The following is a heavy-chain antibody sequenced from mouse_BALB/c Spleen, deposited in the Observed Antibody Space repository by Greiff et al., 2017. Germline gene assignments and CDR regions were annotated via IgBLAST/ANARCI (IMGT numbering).Heavy chain of an antibody. J-gene: IGHJ1*01. V-gene: IGHV1-84*02. D-gene: IGHD1-1*02. CDR3: ARCGPYWYFDV. CDR1: GYTFTDYY. Sequence: VQLQESGPELVKPGASVKISCKASGYTFTDYYINWVKQKPGQGLEWIGWIYPGSGNTKYNEKFKGKATLTVDTSSSTAYMQLSSLTSEDTAVHFCARCGPYWYFDVWGAGTTVTVSS. CDR2: IYPGSGNT.